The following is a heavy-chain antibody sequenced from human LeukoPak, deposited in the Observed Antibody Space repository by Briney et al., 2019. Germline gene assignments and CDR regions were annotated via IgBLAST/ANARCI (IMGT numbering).Heavy chain of an antibody. D-gene: IGHD4-17*01. J-gene: IGHJ5*02. Sequence: PSETLSLTCTVSGASTRSYCWSWIRQPPGKGLEWIGYMHYSGSTNYNPSLKSRVTISLDTSKNQFSLKLSSVTAADTAVYYCARVLTTATSNWFDPWGQGTLVTVSS. CDR1: GASTRSYC. CDR3: ARVLTTATSNWFDP. V-gene: IGHV4-59*01. CDR2: MHYSGST.